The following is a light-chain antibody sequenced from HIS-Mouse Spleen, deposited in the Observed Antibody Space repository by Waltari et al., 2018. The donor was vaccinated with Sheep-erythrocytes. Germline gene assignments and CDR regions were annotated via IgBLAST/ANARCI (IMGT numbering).Light chain of an antibody. CDR2: AAS. CDR3: QQSYSTPQFT. J-gene: IGKJ3*01. CDR1: PSTSSY. V-gene: IGKV1-39*01. Sequence: DIQMTQSPSSLSASVGDRVTITCRASPSTSSYLTWYQQKPGKAPKLLIYAASSLQSGVPSRFSGSGSGTDFTLTISSLQPEDFATYYCQQSYSTPQFTFGPGTKVDIK.